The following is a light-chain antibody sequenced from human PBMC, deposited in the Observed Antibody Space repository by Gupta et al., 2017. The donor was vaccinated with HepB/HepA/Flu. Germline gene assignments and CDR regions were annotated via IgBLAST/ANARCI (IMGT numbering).Light chain of an antibody. CDR1: QSVGSY. CDR3: HQRLEWAPT. Sequence: EVLLTQSPATLTLSPGESATLSCRASQSVGSYVAWNQQKPGQAPRLLVFDASNRATGISGKFSGSGSGTXFSLTIXSRVPEDVAIYYCHQRLEWAPTFGXGTKVEI. J-gene: IGKJ4*01. CDR2: DAS. V-gene: IGKV3-11*01.